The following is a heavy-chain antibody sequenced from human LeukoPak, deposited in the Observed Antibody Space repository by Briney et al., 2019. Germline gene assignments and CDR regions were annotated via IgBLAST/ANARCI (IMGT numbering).Heavy chain of an antibody. CDR1: GFTFSRFW. Sequence: GGTLRLSCAASGFTFSRFWMSWVRQAPGKGLEWVAAIKEDGSDKYYLDSVKGRFTISRDNPKNSLYLQMSSLRAEGTAIYYCARGTYRFDDYWGQGTLVTVSS. CDR3: ARGTYRFDDY. CDR2: IKEDGSDK. J-gene: IGHJ4*02. V-gene: IGHV3-7*01.